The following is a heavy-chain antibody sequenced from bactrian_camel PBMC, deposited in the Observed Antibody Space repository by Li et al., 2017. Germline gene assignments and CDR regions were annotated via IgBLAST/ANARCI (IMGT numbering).Heavy chain of an antibody. CDR1: GYNRYTNGC. D-gene: IGHD6*01. V-gene: IGHV3S63*01. CDR2: MYSTDSSA. J-gene: IGHJ4*01. Sequence: HVQLVESGGGSVQAGGSLRLSCLVSGYNRYTNGCMGWFRQAPGKEREGVAAMYSTDSSAVYADSVKGRFTISQDNAENTVYLQMNSLKPEDTAIYYCAARNLAASDWYEKYNYWGQGTQVTVS. CDR3: AARNLAASDWYEKYNY.